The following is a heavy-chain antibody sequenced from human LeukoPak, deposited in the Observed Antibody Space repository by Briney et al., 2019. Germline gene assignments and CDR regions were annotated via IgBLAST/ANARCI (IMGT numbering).Heavy chain of an antibody. CDR1: GGSLTTYY. Sequence: PSETLSLTCTVSGGSLTTYYWSWIRQSAGKGLEWIGYIYYNGNSNYNPSLKSRVTMSIDTSKSQFSLKLSSVTAADTAIYYCARGYFDSSGYSNPFDNWGQGTLVTVSS. CDR2: IYYNGNS. V-gene: IGHV4-59*08. J-gene: IGHJ4*02. D-gene: IGHD3-22*01. CDR3: ARGYFDSSGYSNPFDN.